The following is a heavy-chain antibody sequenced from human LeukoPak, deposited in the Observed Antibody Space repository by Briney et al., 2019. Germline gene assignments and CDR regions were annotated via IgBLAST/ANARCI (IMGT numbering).Heavy chain of an antibody. J-gene: IGHJ4*02. CDR3: AREVDYYDTTGGFDY. V-gene: IGHV4-39*07. D-gene: IGHD3-22*01. CDR2: IYYSGST. Sequence: SKTLSLTCTVSGGSISSSSYYWGWIRQPPGKGLEWIASIYYSGSTYYNPSLKSRVTISVDTSKNQFSLNLSSVTAADTAVYYCAREVDYYDTTGGFDYWGQGTLVTVSS. CDR1: GGSISSSSYY.